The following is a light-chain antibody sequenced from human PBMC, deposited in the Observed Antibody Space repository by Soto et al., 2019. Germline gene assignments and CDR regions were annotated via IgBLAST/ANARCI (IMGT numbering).Light chain of an antibody. Sequence: EIVMTQSSATLSLSPGERATLSWRASQSVNSNLAWCQQRPGQAPRPLIYGASTRAAGIPDRFSGSGSGTEFTLTITRLEPEDSAVYFCQQYTGPTTTFGQGTRLEIK. V-gene: IGKV3D-15*01. CDR1: QSVNSN. CDR3: QQYTGPTTT. J-gene: IGKJ5*01. CDR2: GAS.